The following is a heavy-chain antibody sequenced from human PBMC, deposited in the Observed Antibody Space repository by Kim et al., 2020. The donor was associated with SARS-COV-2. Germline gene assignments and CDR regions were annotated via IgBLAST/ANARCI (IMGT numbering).Heavy chain of an antibody. Sequence: SVKVSCKASGFTFTSSAVQWVRQARGQRLEWIGWIVVGSGNTNYAQKFQERVTITRDMSTSTAYMELSSLRSEDTAVYYCAAAPPLGRAAAGRDFDYWGQGTLVTVSS. V-gene: IGHV1-58*01. CDR2: IVVGSGNT. CDR3: AAAPPLGRAAAGRDFDY. D-gene: IGHD6-13*01. CDR1: GFTFTSSA. J-gene: IGHJ4*02.